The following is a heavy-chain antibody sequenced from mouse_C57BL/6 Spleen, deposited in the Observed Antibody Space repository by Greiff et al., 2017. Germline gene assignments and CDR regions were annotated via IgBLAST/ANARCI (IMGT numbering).Heavy chain of an antibody. CDR2: ISSGSSTI. Sequence: EVQLVESGGGLVKPGGSLKLSCAASGFTFSDYGMHWVRQAPEKGLEWVAYISSGSSTIYYADTVKGRFTISRDNAKNTLFLQMTSLRSEDTAMYYCARIYYGSSYERVYYAMDYWGQGTSVTVSS. CDR3: ARIYYGSSYERVYYAMDY. CDR1: GFTFSDYG. V-gene: IGHV5-17*01. D-gene: IGHD1-1*01. J-gene: IGHJ4*01.